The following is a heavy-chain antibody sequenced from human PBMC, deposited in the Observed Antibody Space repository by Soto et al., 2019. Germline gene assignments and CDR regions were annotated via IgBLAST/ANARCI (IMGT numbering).Heavy chain of an antibody. D-gene: IGHD1-1*01. CDR2: ISNRGSAI. CDR1: GFTLTNYF. J-gene: IGHJ3*01. Sequence: QVQLVDSGGGLVKPGGSLRLSCTASGFTLTNYFVSWIRQAPGKGLEWIAYISNRGSAIYYTDSVKGRFTISRDNAKNSLFLQMDSLRAEDTAVYYCASQLWSHDAFDVWGRGTMVNVSS. V-gene: IGHV3-11*01. CDR3: ASQLWSHDAFDV.